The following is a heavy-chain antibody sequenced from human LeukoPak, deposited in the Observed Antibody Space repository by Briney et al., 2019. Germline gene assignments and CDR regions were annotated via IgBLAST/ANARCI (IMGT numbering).Heavy chain of an antibody. Sequence: SETLSLTCTVSGGSISSSSYYWGWIRQPPGKGLECIGSIYYSGSTYYNPSLKSRVTISVDTSKNQFSLKLSSVTAADTAVYYCARDSSGWSFFPAYGYWGQGTLVTVSS. V-gene: IGHV4-39*01. D-gene: IGHD6-19*01. CDR2: IYYSGST. CDR1: GGSISSSSYY. CDR3: ARDSSGWSFFPAYGY. J-gene: IGHJ4*02.